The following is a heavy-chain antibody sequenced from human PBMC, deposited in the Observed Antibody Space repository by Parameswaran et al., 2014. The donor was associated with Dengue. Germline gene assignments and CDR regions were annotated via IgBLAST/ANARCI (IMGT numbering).Heavy chain of an antibody. V-gene: IGHV1-2*02. D-gene: IGHD6-6*01. CDR2: INPNSGDT. Sequence: WVRQAPGQGLEWMGWINPNSGDTNYAQKFQGRITMTRDTSTDTASMALSSLRSDDTAVYYCARDRVSRIATLLSFWGQGTLVTVSS. CDR3: ARDRVSRIATLLSF. J-gene: IGHJ4*02.